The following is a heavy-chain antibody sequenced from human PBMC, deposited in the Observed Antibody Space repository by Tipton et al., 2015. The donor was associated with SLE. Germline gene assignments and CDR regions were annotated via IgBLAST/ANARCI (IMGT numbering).Heavy chain of an antibody. J-gene: IGHJ4*02. D-gene: IGHD5-12*01. CDR1: GGSISGYY. CDR3: ARADVVATILFDY. Sequence: TLSLTCTVSGGSISGYYWSWIRQPPGKGLEWIGYFYYTGSTKYNPSLKSRVTISLDTSKNQFSLRLNSVTAADTAVYFCARADVVATILFDYWGQGSLVTVSS. CDR2: FYYTGST. V-gene: IGHV4-59*01.